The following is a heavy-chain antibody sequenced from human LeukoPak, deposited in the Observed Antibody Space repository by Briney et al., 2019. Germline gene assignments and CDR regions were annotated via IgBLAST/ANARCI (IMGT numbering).Heavy chain of an antibody. Sequence: GGSLRLSCTASGFTFSRYWMHWVRQAPGKGLEWVAHINGEGRGTTYADVVKGRFTISRDNAKNTLYLQMNSLSADDTALYYCLRGGNTYYGLDYWGQGALVTVSS. J-gene: IGHJ4*02. CDR3: LRGGNTYYGLDY. D-gene: IGHD3-10*01. V-gene: IGHV3-74*01. CDR1: GFTFSRYW. CDR2: INGEGRGT.